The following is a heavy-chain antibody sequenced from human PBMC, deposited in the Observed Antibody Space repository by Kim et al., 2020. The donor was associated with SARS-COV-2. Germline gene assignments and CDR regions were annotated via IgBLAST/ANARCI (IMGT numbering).Heavy chain of an antibody. Sequence: GGSLRLSCAASGFTFSSYSMNWVRQAPGKGLEWVSSISSSSSYIYYADSVKGRFTISRDNAKNSLYLQMNSLRAEDTAVYYCARGGYSYGYKVDYWGQGTLVTVSS. V-gene: IGHV3-21*01. D-gene: IGHD5-18*01. J-gene: IGHJ4*02. CDR1: GFTFSSYS. CDR2: ISSSSSYI. CDR3: ARGGYSYGYKVDY.